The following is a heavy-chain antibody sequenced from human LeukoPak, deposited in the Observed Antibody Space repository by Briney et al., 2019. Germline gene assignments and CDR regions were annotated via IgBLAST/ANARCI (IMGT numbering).Heavy chain of an antibody. D-gene: IGHD3-16*01. CDR1: RYTFTDYY. V-gene: IGHV1-2*02. CDR2: INPSSGGT. J-gene: IGHJ4*02. Sequence: ASVKVSFKASRYTFTDYYMHWVRQAPGQGLEWMGWINPSSGGTNYAQKFQGRVTMTRDTSIRTAYMELSSLRSDDTAMYYCASGASAFDYWGQGTLVTVSS. CDR3: ASGASAFDY.